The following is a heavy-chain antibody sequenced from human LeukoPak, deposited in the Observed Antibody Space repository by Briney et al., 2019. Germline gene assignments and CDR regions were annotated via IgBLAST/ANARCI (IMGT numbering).Heavy chain of an antibody. CDR2: ILYDGSNK. V-gene: IGHV3-30*18. CDR3: AQENYYDSSGYLDY. J-gene: IGHJ4*02. D-gene: IGHD3-22*01. Sequence: GGSLRLSCAASGFTFSSYGLHWVRQAPGKGLEWLAVILYDGSNKNYADSVKGRFTISRDNSKNTLYLQMNSLRAEDTAVYYCAQENYYDSSGYLDYWGQGTLVTVSS. CDR1: GFTFSSYG.